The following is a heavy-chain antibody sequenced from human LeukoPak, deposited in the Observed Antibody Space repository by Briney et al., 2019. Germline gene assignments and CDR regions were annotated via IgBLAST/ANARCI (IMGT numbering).Heavy chain of an antibody. J-gene: IGHJ4*02. CDR1: GFTFSTYE. CDR3: ARAGYCSGGSCYFDY. CDR2: ISRGGFEI. Sequence: GGSLRLSCVGSGFTFSTYEMNWVRQAPGKGLEWLSFISRGGFEIHYAASVEGRFTISRDNAKNTLYLQMNSLGADDTAVYYCARAGYCSGGSCYFDYWGQGTQVIVSS. D-gene: IGHD2-15*01. V-gene: IGHV3-48*03.